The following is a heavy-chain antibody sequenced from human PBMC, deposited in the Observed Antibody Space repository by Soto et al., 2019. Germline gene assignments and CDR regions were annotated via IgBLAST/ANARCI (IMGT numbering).Heavy chain of an antibody. J-gene: IGHJ6*02. V-gene: IGHV1-2*04. CDR2: INPSSGGT. Sequence: GASVKVSCKASGYTFTGYYMHWVRQAPGQGLEWMGWINPSSGGTNYAQKFQGWVTMTRDTSISTAYMELSRLRSDDTAVYYCARAQRSGPAAMSYYYYYYGMDVWGQGTTVTVSS. D-gene: IGHD2-2*01. CDR1: GYTFTGYY. CDR3: ARAQRSGPAAMSYYYYYYGMDV.